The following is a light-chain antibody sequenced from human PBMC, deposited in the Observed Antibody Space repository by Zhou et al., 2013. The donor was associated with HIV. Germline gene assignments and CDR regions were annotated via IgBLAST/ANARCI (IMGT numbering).Light chain of an antibody. V-gene: IGKV1-5*03. CDR1: QNISDW. CDR2: KAS. J-gene: IGKJ5*01. Sequence: IQMTQSPFTLAASVGDRVTITCRASQNISDWLAWYQQKAGRVPKLLIYKASSLERGVPSRFSGSGSGTEFTLTISSLQPDDSAIYYCQQYNTYPITFGQGTRLDI. CDR3: QQYNTYPIT.